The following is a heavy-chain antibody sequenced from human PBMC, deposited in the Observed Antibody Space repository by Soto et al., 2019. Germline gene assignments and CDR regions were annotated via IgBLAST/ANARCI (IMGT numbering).Heavy chain of an antibody. V-gene: IGHV4-34*01. CDR3: ARGGSFAYGTNLDY. Sequence: QVQLQQWGAGLLKPSETLSLTCAVYGGSFSGYYWSWIRQPPGKGLEWIGEINHSGSTNYNPSLKRRGTISVDTSENQFSLKLSSVTAADTAVYYCARGGSFAYGTNLDYWGQGTLVTVSS. D-gene: IGHD4-17*01. CDR1: GGSFSGYY. CDR2: INHSGST. J-gene: IGHJ4*02.